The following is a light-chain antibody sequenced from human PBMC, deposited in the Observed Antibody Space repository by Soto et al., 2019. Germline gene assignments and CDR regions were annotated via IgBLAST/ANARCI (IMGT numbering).Light chain of an antibody. V-gene: IGKV4-1*01. CDR3: LQYYGPPQT. J-gene: IGKJ1*01. CDR1: QSVLYSSNNKNY. CDR2: WAS. Sequence: DIVMTQSPDSLAGSLGERATTNCKSSQSVLYSSNNKNYLAWYQQKPGQPPKLLIYWASTRESGVPDRFSGSGSGTDFTLTISSLQAEDVAVYYCLQYYGPPQTFGQGTKVDI.